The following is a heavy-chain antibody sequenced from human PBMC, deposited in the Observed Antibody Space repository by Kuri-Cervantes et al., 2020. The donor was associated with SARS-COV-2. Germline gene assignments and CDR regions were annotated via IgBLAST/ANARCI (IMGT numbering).Heavy chain of an antibody. D-gene: IGHD6-13*01. Sequence: GGSLRLSCAASGFSCSGYAMSWVRQAPGKGLERVSAISAGGDTVLYADSVRGRFTISRDNSKNTLYLQTNSLRAEDTAIYYCAKVILNSDSSTLGRFDFWGLGTLVTVSS. CDR1: GFSCSGYA. CDR3: AKVILNSDSSTLGRFDF. CDR2: ISAGGDTV. V-gene: IGHV3-23*01. J-gene: IGHJ4*02.